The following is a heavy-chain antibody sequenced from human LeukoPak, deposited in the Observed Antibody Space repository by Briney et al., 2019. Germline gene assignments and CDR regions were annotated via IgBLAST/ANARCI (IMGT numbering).Heavy chain of an antibody. J-gene: IGHJ4*02. CDR1: GFTFSSYS. CDR3: ASNIQLWAFDY. Sequence: GGSLRLSCAASGFTFSSYSMNWVRQAPGKGLEWVSSISSSSSYTYYADSVKGRFTISRDNAKNSLYLQMNSLRAEDTAVYYCASNIQLWAFDYWGQGTLVTVSS. CDR2: ISSSSSYT. V-gene: IGHV3-21*01. D-gene: IGHD5-18*01.